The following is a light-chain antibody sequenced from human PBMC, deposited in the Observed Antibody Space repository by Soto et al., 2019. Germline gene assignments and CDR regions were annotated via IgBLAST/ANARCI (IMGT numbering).Light chain of an antibody. CDR3: QQYDNLPLT. J-gene: IGKJ4*01. CDR1: QDIGNF. Sequence: DIQMTQSLPTLSASVGDRVTITCQASQDIGNFLSWYQQKPGKVPKLLISDASNLETGVPSRFSGSGSGTDFTFTISSLQPEDIATYYCQQYDNLPLTFGGGTKVDIK. CDR2: DAS. V-gene: IGKV1-33*01.